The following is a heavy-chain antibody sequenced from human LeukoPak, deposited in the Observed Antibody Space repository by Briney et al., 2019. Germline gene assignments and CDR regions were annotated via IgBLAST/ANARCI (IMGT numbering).Heavy chain of an antibody. J-gene: IGHJ6*03. CDR3: AKIPYGDYVLDYYYYMDV. CDR1: GFAFRSHA. Sequence: GGSLRLSCTASGFAFRSHAMHWVRQAPGKGLEWVAFIRYDGSKKFYADTVKGRLTISRHNSKNTLYLQMYSQRAEDTAVYYCAKIPYGDYVLDYYYYMDVWGKGTTVTISS. D-gene: IGHD4-17*01. V-gene: IGHV3-30*02. CDR2: IRYDGSKK.